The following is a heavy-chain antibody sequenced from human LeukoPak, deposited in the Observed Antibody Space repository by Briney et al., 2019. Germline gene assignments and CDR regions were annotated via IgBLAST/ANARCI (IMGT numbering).Heavy chain of an antibody. CDR2: FDPEDGET. CDR3: ATTYDSSGYYFDY. V-gene: IGHV1-24*01. J-gene: IGHJ4*02. D-gene: IGHD3-22*01. Sequence: ASVKVSCKVSGYTLAELSMHWVRQAPGKGLEWMGGFDPEDGETIYAQKFQGRVTMTEDTSTDTAYMELSSLRSEDTAVYYCATTYDSSGYYFDYWGQGTLVTVSS. CDR1: GYTLAELS.